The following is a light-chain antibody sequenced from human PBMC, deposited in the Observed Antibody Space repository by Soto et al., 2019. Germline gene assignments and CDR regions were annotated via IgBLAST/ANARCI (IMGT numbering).Light chain of an antibody. CDR1: QTVSTN. Sequence: EIVLTQSPGTLSLSPGERATLSCGASQTVSTNYLAWYQQKPGQAPRLLIYHASNRATGIPARFSGSGSGTEFTLTISSLQSEDFAVYYCQQYNDWPPTFGQGTKVDIK. CDR3: QQYNDWPPT. CDR2: HAS. J-gene: IGKJ1*01. V-gene: IGKV3D-15*01.